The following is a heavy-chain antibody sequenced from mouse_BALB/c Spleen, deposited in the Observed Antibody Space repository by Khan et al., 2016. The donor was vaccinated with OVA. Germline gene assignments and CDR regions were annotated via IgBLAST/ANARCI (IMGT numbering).Heavy chain of an antibody. D-gene: IGHD1-1*01. CDR3: ARRGLRWDFDY. J-gene: IGHJ2*01. Sequence: VQLQQSGAELAKPGASVKMSCKASGYTFINYWILWIKQRPGQGLEWIGYINPSTGYTEYNQNFKDKATLTEDKSSSPDYMPLSSLTSEDSTVYYCARRGLRWDFDYWGQGTTLTVSS. CDR1: GYTFINYW. V-gene: IGHV1-7*01. CDR2: INPSTGYT.